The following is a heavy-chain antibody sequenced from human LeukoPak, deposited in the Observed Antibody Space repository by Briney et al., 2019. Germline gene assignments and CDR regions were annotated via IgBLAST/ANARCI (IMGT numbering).Heavy chain of an antibody. V-gene: IGHV4-61*02. CDR3: ARRFTAGLRQLVRIRDYYYMDV. Sequence: SETLSLTCTVSGGSISSGSYYWSWIRQPAGKGLEWIGRIHTSGSTNYNPSLKSRVTISVDTSMNQFSLKLTSVTAADTAVYYCARRFTAGLRQLVRIRDYYYMDVWGKGTTVTISS. CDR1: GGSISSGSYY. J-gene: IGHJ6*03. D-gene: IGHD6-13*01. CDR2: IHTSGST.